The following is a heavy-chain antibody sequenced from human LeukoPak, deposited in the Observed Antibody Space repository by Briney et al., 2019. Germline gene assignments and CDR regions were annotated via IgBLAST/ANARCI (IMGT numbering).Heavy chain of an antibody. J-gene: IGHJ4*02. CDR2: ISSSSSYI. CDR3: ARDPVTLGIVGATGFDY. Sequence: PGGSLRLSCAASGFTFSSYSMNWVRQAPGKGLEWVSSISSSSSYIYYADSVKGRFTISRDNAKNSLFLQMNSLRAEDTAVYYCARDPVTLGIVGATGFDYWGQGTLVTVSS. CDR1: GFTFSSYS. D-gene: IGHD1-26*01. V-gene: IGHV3-21*01.